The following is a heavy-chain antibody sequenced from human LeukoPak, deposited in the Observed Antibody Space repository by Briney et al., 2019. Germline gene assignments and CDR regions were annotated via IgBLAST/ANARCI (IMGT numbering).Heavy chain of an antibody. V-gene: IGHV4-34*01. CDR3: ARHAIPGDCSGGSCYSSAAADY. J-gene: IGHJ4*02. Sequence: AETLSLTCAVYGGSFSGYYWSWIRQPPGKGLECIGEINHSGSTNYNPSLKSRVTISVDTSKNQFSLKLSSVTAADTAVYYCARHAIPGDCSGGSCYSSAAADYWGQGTLVTVSS. D-gene: IGHD2-15*01. CDR1: GGSFSGYY. CDR2: INHSGST.